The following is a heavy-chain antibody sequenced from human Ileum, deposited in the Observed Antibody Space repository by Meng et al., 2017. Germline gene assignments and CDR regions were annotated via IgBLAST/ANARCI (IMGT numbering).Heavy chain of an antibody. J-gene: IGHJ4*02. CDR1: GYTFTSYG. V-gene: IGHV1-18*01. D-gene: IGHD3-10*01. Sequence: ASVKVSCKASGYTFTSYGISWVRQAPGQGLEWRGWISAYNGNTNYAQKLQGRVTMTTDTSTSTAYMELRSLRSDDTAVYYCARNPKYYYGSGSDTLDYWGQGTLVTVSS. CDR3: ARNPKYYYGSGSDTLDY. CDR2: ISAYNGNT.